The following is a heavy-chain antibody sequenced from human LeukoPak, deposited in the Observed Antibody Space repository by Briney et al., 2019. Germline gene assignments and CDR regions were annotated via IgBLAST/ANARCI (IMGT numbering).Heavy chain of an antibody. D-gene: IGHD6-6*01. CDR3: ARAVAHIAARQRYYYYYMDV. V-gene: IGHV4-59*01. J-gene: IGHJ6*03. Sequence: SETLSLTCTVSGGSISTYYWSWIRQPPGKGLEWIGYIHYSGSTNNNPSLKSRVTISVDTSKNQFSLKLSSVTAADTAVYYCARAVAHIAARQRYYYYYMDVWGKGTTVTVSS. CDR1: GGSISTYY. CDR2: IHYSGST.